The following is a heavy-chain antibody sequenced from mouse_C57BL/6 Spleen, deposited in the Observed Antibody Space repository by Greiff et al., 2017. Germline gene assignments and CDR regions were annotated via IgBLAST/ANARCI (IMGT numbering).Heavy chain of an antibody. CDR1: GFTFSSYA. J-gene: IGHJ2*01. CDR3: TRVNSSSYYFDY. CDR2: ISSGGDYI. V-gene: IGHV5-9-1*02. Sequence: EVKLVESGEGLVKPGGSLKLSCAASGFTFSSYAMSWVRQTPEKRLEWVAYISSGGDYIYYADTVKGRFTISRDNARNTLYLQMSSLKSEDTAMYYCTRVNSSSYYFDYWGQGTTLTVSS. D-gene: IGHD1-1*01.